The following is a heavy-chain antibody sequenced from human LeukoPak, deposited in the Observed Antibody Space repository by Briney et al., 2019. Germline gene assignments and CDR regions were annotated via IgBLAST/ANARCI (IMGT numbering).Heavy chain of an antibody. CDR2: INPNSGGT. J-gene: IGHJ4*02. CDR1: GYTLTGYY. CDR3: ARDIGFGELSPGY. V-gene: IGHV1-2*02. Sequence: ASVKVSCKASGYTLTGYYMHWVRQAPGQGLEWMGWINPNSGGTNYAQKFQGRVTMTRDTSISTAYMELSRLRSDDTAVYYCARDIGFGELSPGYWGQGTLVTVSS. D-gene: IGHD3-10*01.